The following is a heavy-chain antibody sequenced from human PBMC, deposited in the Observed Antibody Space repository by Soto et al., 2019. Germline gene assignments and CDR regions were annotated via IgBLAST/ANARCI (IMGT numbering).Heavy chain of an antibody. CDR3: ARPGYSNYGPGVDV. V-gene: IGHV3-74*01. CDR1: GFTFSVYW. J-gene: IGHJ6*02. D-gene: IGHD4-4*01. CDR2: IDSDGSTT. Sequence: EVQLVESGGGLVQPGGSLRLSCAASGFTFSVYWMHWVRQAPGKGLVWVLRIDSDGSTTSYADSVKGRFTISRDNAKSTLYLQMNSLRAEDTGVYYWARPGYSNYGPGVDVWGPGTTVTVSS.